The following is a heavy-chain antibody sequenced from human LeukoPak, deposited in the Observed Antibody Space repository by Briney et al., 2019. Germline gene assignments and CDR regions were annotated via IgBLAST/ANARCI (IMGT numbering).Heavy chain of an antibody. J-gene: IGHJ4*02. Sequence: ASVKVSCKAAGYTFTDYYMHWVRQSPGHGLEWMGLINPSDGGTTYSKKFQGRVTMTRDTSTSTVYMELSSLRSEDTAVFYCARDANGNPPYYFDYWGQGTLVTVSS. CDR2: INPSDGGT. V-gene: IGHV1-46*01. CDR1: GYTFTDYY. CDR3: ARDANGNPPYYFDY. D-gene: IGHD1-14*01.